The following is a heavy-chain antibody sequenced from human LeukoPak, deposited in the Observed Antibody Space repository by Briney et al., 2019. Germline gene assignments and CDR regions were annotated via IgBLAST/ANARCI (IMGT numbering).Heavy chain of an antibody. CDR3: ARARMAGVGYFDY. D-gene: IGHD1-26*01. V-gene: IGHV3-33*08. J-gene: IGHJ4*02. CDR1: GFTFSSYG. CDR2: IWYGGSNK. Sequence: GRSLRLSCAASGFTFSSYGMHWVRQAPGKGLEWVAVIWYGGSNKYYADSVKGRFTISRDNSKNTLYLQMNSLRAEDTAVYYCARARMAGVGYFDYWGQGTLVTVSS.